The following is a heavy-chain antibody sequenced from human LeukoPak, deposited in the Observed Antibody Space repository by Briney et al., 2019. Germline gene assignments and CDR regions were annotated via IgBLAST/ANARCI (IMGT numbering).Heavy chain of an antibody. CDR2: ISYDGSNK. V-gene: IGHV3-30-3*01. CDR1: GFTFSSYA. CDR3: ARAPGGVAEGGN. D-gene: IGHD6-19*01. Sequence: GGSLRLSCAASGFTFSSYAMHWVRQAPGKGLEWVAVISYDGSNKYYADSVKGRFTISRDNPKNTLYLQMNSLRAENTAVYYCARAPGGVAEGGNWGQGTLVTVSS. J-gene: IGHJ4*02.